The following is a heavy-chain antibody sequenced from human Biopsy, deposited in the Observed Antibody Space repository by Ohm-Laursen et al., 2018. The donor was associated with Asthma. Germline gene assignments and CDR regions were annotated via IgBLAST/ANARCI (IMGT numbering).Heavy chain of an antibody. CDR2: IYYSGST. V-gene: IGHV4-39*01. CDR3: VSPPGY. CDR1: GGSISSSSHY. J-gene: IGHJ4*02. Sequence: TLSLTCFVSGGSISSSSHYWGWIRRPPGKGLEFIGTIYYSGSTYYNPSLKSRVTLSVDASKNQFSLKLTSVTAADTAVYYCVSPPGYWGQGTRVTVSS.